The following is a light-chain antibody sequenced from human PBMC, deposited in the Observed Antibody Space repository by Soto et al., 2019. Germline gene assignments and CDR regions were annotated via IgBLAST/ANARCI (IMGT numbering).Light chain of an antibody. Sequence: DIVMTQSPDSLPVSLGERATINCKSSQSLLYSSNNKNYLAWYQQKPGQSPRLLMYWASTRKSGVPDRFSGSGSGTDFTLTISSLQAEDVAVYYCQQYHSNPLTFGGGTKVEIK. CDR1: QSLLYSSNNKNY. J-gene: IGKJ4*01. V-gene: IGKV4-1*01. CDR3: QQYHSNPLT. CDR2: WAS.